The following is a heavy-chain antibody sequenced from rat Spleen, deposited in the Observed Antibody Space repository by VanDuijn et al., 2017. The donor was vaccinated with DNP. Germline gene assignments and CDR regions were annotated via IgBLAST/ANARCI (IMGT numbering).Heavy chain of an antibody. CDR3: ARWGDYFDY. J-gene: IGHJ2*01. CDR1: GYSIISNY. CDR2: ISYSGRT. Sequence: EVQLQESGPGLVKPSQSLSLTCSVTGYSIISNYWGWIRRFPGNKMEYIGHISYSGRTNYNPSLKSRISITRDTSKNQFFLHLNSVTTEDTATYYCARWGDYFDYWGQGVMVTVSS. V-gene: IGHV3-1*01.